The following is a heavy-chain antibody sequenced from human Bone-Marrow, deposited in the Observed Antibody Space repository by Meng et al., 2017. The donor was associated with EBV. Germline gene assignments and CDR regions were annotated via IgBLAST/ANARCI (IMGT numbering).Heavy chain of an antibody. CDR3: ARLDYFDY. CDR2: INPGNGNT. V-gene: IGHV1-3*01. Sequence: AQLWQSGAEVKKPGASVKVSCKPPGYTFTSYAMHWVRQAPGQRLEWMGWINPGNGNTKYSQKFQGRVTITRDTSASTAYMELSSLRSEDMAVYYCARLDYFDYWGQGTLVTVSS. J-gene: IGHJ4*02. CDR1: GYTFTSYA.